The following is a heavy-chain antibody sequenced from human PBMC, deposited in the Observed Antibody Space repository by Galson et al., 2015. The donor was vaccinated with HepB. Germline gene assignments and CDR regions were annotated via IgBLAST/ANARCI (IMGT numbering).Heavy chain of an antibody. CDR1: GFTFSTYS. V-gene: IGHV3-48*04. D-gene: IGHD3-10*01. J-gene: IGHJ4*02. Sequence: SLRLSCAASGFTFSTYSINWVRQAPGKGLEWVSYITGSSTTIHYADSVKGRFTISRDNAKNSVYLQMNSLRAEDTAVYYCARVGYSYYSSDCWGQGTLVTVSS. CDR3: ARVGYSYYSSDC. CDR2: ITGSSTTI.